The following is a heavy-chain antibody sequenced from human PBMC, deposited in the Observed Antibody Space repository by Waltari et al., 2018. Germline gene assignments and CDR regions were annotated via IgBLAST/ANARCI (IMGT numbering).Heavy chain of an antibody. CDR1: GSTFTIYG. CDR2: ISAYKGNT. D-gene: IGHD3-10*01. V-gene: IGHV1-18*01. J-gene: IGHJ3*02. CDR3: ARDKRFREFYDAFDI. Sequence: QVQLVQSGAEVKKPGSSVKVSCKASGSTFTIYGISWVRHAPGQGLEWMGWISAYKGNTNYAQKLKGRVTMTTDTSTSTAYMELRSLRSDDTAVYYCARDKRFREFYDAFDIWGQGTMVTVSS.